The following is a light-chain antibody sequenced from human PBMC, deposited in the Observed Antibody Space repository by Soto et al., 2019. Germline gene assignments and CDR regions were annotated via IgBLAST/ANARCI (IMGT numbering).Light chain of an antibody. CDR2: WAS. V-gene: IGKV4-1*01. CDR3: QQYYSTPRT. CDR1: QSVLYSSNNKDY. J-gene: IGKJ1*01. Sequence: DIVMTQSPDSLAVSLGERATINCKSSQSVLYSSNNKDYLAWYQQKPGQPPKLLIYWASTRQFGVPDRFSGSGSGTDFTLTIDSLQAEDVAVYYCQQYYSTPRTFDQGTKVEIK.